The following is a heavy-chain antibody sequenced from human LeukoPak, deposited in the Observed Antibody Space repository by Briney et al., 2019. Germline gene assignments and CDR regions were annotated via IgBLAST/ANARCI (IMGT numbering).Heavy chain of an antibody. J-gene: IGHJ5*02. Sequence: GGSPRLSCAASGFTFCSYSMNWVRQAPGKGLEWVSSISSSSSCIYYADSVKGRFTISRDNAKNSLYLQMNSLRAEDTAVYYCASGPHRRAGNWFDPWGQGTLVTVSS. CDR2: ISSSSSCI. CDR3: ASGPHRRAGNWFDP. V-gene: IGHV3-21*01. CDR1: GFTFCSYS.